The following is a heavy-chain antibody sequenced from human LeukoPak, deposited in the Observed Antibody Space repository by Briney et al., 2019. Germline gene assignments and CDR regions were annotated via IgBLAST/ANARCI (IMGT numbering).Heavy chain of an antibody. CDR2: IKGDGSST. V-gene: IGHV3-74*01. CDR1: GFTFSNYW. Sequence: GGSLRLSCAASGFTFSNYWMHWVRQAPGKGLVWVSRIKGDGSSTSYADSVKGRFTISRDNTKNTLYLQMNSLRAEDTAVYYCAGWGDSGYDHSWGQGTLVTVSS. D-gene: IGHD5-12*01. CDR3: AGWGDSGYDHS. J-gene: IGHJ4*02.